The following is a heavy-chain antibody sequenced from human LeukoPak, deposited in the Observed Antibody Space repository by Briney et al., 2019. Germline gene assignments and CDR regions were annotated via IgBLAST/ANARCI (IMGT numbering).Heavy chain of an antibody. D-gene: IGHD1-26*01. Sequence: GGSLRLSCAASGFTFSNYAMSWVRQAPGKGLEWVSAISGNGAVTFYSDSVRGRFTISKGNSKNTLYLQMNSLRAEDTAVYYCAKIGVSSPIDYWGQGTLVTVSS. J-gene: IGHJ4*02. CDR2: ISGNGAVT. CDR3: AKIGVSSPIDY. V-gene: IGHV3-23*01. CDR1: GFTFSNYA.